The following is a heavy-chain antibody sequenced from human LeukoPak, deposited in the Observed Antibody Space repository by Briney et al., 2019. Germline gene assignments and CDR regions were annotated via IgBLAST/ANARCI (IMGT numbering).Heavy chain of an antibody. D-gene: IGHD2/OR15-2a*01. CDR1: GFTFSSYD. CDR2: ISSSGFTK. J-gene: IGHJ4*02. CDR3: ARSGEYGSFDY. Sequence: GGSLTLSCAASGFTFSSYDMTWVRQAPGKGLEWVSHISSSGFTKHYADSVKGGFTISRDNAKNSLYLQMNSLRAEDTAVYYCARSGEYGSFDYWGQGTLVTVSS. V-gene: IGHV3-48*03.